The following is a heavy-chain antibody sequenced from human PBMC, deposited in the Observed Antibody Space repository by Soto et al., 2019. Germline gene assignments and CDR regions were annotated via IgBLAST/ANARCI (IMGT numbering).Heavy chain of an antibody. CDR3: ATSPKGYFAPTASDS. Sequence: PSETLSLTCTVSAGSISSYYWSWIRQHPERGLEWIGYIYNRGGTFYNPSLENRLTISMDNSKNLCSLQLTSMTAADTAVYYCATSPKGYFAPTASDSWGQGVLVTVSS. J-gene: IGHJ4*02. D-gene: IGHD1-26*01. CDR1: AGSISSYY. CDR2: IYNRGGT. V-gene: IGHV4-59*06.